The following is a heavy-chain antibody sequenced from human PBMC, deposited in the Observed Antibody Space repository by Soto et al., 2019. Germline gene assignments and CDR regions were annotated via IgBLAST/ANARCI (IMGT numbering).Heavy chain of an antibody. CDR3: ARRGVGDTPNWFDV. V-gene: IGHV1-69*01. Sequence: QVQLVQSGAEVKKPGSSVKVSCKAAGGTFSSYGISWVRQAPGEGLEWMGGIVPFFGTAKYAQKFQGRVTISAVESTSSAYMELSSITSDETDVYYCARRGVGDTPNWFDVWGQGTLVTVSS. CDR2: IVPFFGTA. D-gene: IGHD3-10*01. CDR1: GGTFSSYG. J-gene: IGHJ5*02.